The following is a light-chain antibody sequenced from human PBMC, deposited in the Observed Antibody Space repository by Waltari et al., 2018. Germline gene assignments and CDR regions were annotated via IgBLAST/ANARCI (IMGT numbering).Light chain of an antibody. CDR1: SSDVGGYNY. J-gene: IGLJ3*02. Sequence: QSALTQPASVSGSPGQSITISCTGSSSDVGGYNYVSWYQQHHGKAPKLMIFDVNNRASGVSNRFSGSKSGNTASLTISGLQVEDEAEYYCCSFTRSSTWVFGGGTKLTVL. V-gene: IGLV2-14*03. CDR3: CSFTRSSTWV. CDR2: DVN.